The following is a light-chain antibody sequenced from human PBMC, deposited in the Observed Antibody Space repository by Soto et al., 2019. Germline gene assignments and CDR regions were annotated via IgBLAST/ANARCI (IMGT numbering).Light chain of an antibody. CDR1: SSDVGGYNY. Sequence: SELTQAASVSVSPGQSITISCTGTSSDVGGYNYVSWYQQHPGKAPKLMIYDVSNRPSGVSNRFSGSKSGNTASLTISGLQAEDEADYYCSSYTSSSTLLYVFGTGTKVTVL. J-gene: IGLJ1*01. V-gene: IGLV2-14*01. CDR3: SSYTSSSTLLYV. CDR2: DVS.